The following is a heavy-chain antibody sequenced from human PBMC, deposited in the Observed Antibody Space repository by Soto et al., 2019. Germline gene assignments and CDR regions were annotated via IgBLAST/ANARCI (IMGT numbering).Heavy chain of an antibody. CDR1: GGTFSSYA. CDR3: ARGESDTAMGHHYYGMDV. V-gene: IGHV1-69*13. D-gene: IGHD5-18*01. J-gene: IGHJ6*02. CDR2: IIPIFGTA. Sequence: SVKVSCKASGGTFSSYAISWERQAPGQGLEWMGGIIPIFGTANHAQKFQGRVTITADESTSTAFMELSSLRSEDTAVYYCARGESDTAMGHHYYGMDVWGQGTTVSVSS.